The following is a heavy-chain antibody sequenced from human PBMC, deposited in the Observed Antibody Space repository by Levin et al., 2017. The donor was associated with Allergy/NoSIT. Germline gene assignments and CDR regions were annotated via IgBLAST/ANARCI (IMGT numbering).Heavy chain of an antibody. D-gene: IGHD2-15*01. CDR2: ISYSGFT. CDR1: GGSISTYS. CDR3: AKHPDCSGGSCYHGGWFDP. V-gene: IGHV4-59*01. J-gene: IGHJ5*02. Sequence: SETLSLTCTVSGGSISTYSWSWIRQPPGKGLQWIGYISYSGFTNYNPSLKSRVTISADTSKNQFSLKLSSVTAADTAVSYCAKHPDCSGGSCYHGGWFDPWGQGSLVTVSS.